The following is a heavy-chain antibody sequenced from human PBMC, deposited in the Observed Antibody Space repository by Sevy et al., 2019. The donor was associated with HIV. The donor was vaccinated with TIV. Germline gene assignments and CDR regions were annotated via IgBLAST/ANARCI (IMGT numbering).Heavy chain of an antibody. CDR2: IKQDGSEI. V-gene: IGHV3-7*01. Sequence: GGSLRLSCAASGFAFSNYWMNWVRQAPGKGLEWVANIKQDGSEIYYVDSVRGRFSISRDNAKNSVFLQMNSLRVEDTAVYYCARDRGITVYNYYGMDVWVQGTTVTVSS. CDR1: GFAFSNYW. D-gene: IGHD1-20*01. CDR3: ARDRGITVYNYYGMDV. J-gene: IGHJ6*02.